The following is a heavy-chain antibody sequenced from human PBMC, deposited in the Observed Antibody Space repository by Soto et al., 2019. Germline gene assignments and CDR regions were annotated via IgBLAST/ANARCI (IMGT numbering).Heavy chain of an antibody. CDR1: GFTFSSYA. V-gene: IGHV3-64D*06. Sequence: GGSLRLSCSASGFTFSSYAMHWVRQAPGKGLEYVSAISSNGGSTYYADSVKGRFTISRDNSKNTLYLQMSSLRAEDTAVYYCVKCERGIHYDFWSGYDYWGQGTLVTVSS. J-gene: IGHJ4*02. CDR2: ISSNGGST. CDR3: VKCERGIHYDFWSGYDY. D-gene: IGHD3-3*01.